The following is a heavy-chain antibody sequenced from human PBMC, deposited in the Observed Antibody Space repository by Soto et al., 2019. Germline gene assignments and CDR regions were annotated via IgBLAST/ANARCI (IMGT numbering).Heavy chain of an antibody. D-gene: IGHD3-10*01. V-gene: IGHV1-46*01. CDR2: INPSGGST. Sequence: ASVKVSCKASGYTFPSYYMHWVRQAPGQGLEWMGIINPSGGSTTYAQKFQGRVTMTRDTSTSTVYMELSSLRSEDTAVYYCARDSRALLWFGELYPYGMDVWGQGTTVTVSS. CDR1: GYTFPSYY. J-gene: IGHJ6*02. CDR3: ARDSRALLWFGELYPYGMDV.